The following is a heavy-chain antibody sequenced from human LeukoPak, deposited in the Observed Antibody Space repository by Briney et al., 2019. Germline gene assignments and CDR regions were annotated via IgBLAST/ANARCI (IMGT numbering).Heavy chain of an antibody. CDR3: AREVDY. CDR2: IYSGGST. V-gene: IGHV3-66*01. J-gene: IGHJ4*02. Sequence: PSETLSLTCAVYGGSFSGYYWSWIRQAPGKGLEWVSVIYSGGSTYYADSVKGRFTISRDNSKNTLYLQMNSLRAEDTAVYYCAREVDYWGQGTLVTVSS. CDR1: GGSFSGYY.